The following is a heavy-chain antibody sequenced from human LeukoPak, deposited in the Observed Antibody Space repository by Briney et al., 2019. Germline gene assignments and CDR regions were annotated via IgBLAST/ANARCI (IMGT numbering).Heavy chain of an antibody. J-gene: IGHJ3*02. CDR3: ARYGTERAFDI. V-gene: IGHV4-59*01. CDR2: IYYSGST. Sequence: SETLSLTCTVSGGSISSYYWSWIRQPPGMGLEWIGYIYYSGSTNYNPSLKSRVTISVDTSKNQFSLKLSSVTAADTAVYYCARYGTERAFDIWGQGTMVTVSS. CDR1: GGSISSYY. D-gene: IGHD4-17*01.